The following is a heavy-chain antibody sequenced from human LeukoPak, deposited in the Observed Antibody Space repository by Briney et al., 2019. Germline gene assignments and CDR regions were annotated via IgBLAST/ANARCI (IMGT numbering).Heavy chain of an antibody. Sequence: PGGSLRLSCAASGFTFSSYAMSWVRQAPGKGLEWVSAISGSGGSTYYADSVKGRFTISRDNAKNSLYLQMNSLRAEDTAVYYCARDKWGGFDYWGQGTLVTVSS. CDR1: GFTFSSYA. J-gene: IGHJ4*02. D-gene: IGHD7-27*01. V-gene: IGHV3-23*01. CDR3: ARDKWGGFDY. CDR2: ISGSGGST.